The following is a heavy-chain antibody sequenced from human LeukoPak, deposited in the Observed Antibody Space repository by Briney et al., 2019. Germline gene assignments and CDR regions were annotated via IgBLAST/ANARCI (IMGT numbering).Heavy chain of an antibody. Sequence: GGSLRLSCAASGFTFDDYAMHWVRQAPGKGLEWVSGISWNSGSIGYADSVKGRFTISRDNAKNSLYLQMNSLRAEDTALYYCAKVRRTRCGGDCYGPFDYWGQGTLVTVSS. J-gene: IGHJ4*02. D-gene: IGHD2-21*02. CDR1: GFTFDDYA. CDR3: AKVRRTRCGGDCYGPFDY. V-gene: IGHV3-9*01. CDR2: ISWNSGSI.